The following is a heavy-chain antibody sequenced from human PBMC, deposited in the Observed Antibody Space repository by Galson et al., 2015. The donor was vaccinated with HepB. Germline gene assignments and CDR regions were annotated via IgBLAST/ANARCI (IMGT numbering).Heavy chain of an antibody. J-gene: IGHJ4*02. CDR1: GFTFSSYA. CDR3: AKFTRGIAAAGSLDY. V-gene: IGHV3-23*01. Sequence: SLRLSCAASGFTFSSYAMSWVRQAPGKGLEWVSAISGSGGSTYYADSVKGRFAISRDNSKNTLYLQMNSLRAEDTAVYYCAKFTRGIAAAGSLDYWGQGTLVTVSS. CDR2: ISGSGGST. D-gene: IGHD6-13*01.